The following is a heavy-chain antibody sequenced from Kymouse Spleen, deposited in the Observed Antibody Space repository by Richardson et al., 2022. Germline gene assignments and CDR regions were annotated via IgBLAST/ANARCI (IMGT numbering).Heavy chain of an antibody. CDR3: ARAYYDILTGYYPNNWFDP. Sequence: QVQLQQWGAGLLKPSETLSLTCAVYGGSFSGYYWSWIRQPPGKGLEWIGEINHSGSTNYNPSLKSRVTISVDTSKNQFSLKLSSVTAADTAVYYCARAYYDILTGYYPNNWFDPWGQGTLVTVSS. J-gene: IGHJ5*02. V-gene: IGHV4-34*01. CDR1: GGSFSGYY. D-gene: IGHD3-9*01. CDR2: INHSGST.